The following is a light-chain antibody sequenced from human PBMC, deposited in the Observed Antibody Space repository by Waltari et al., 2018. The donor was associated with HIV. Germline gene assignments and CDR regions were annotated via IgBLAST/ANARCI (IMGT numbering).Light chain of an antibody. CDR1: SSNIGAGSD. Sequence: QSVLTQPPSVSGAPGQRVTISCTWSSSNIGAGSDVHWYPQLPGTAPKLLIYANINRPSGVPDRFSGSKSGSSASLAITGLQAEDEAHYYCQSFDSSLTTSGVIFGGGTKLTVL. J-gene: IGLJ2*01. V-gene: IGLV1-40*01. CDR3: QSFDSSLTTSGVI. CDR2: ANI.